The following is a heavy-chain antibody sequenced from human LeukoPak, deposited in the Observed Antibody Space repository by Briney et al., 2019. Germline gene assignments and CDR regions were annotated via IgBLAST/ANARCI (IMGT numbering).Heavy chain of an antibody. D-gene: IGHD2-15*01. CDR3: AKDLGGYLQIDY. CDR1: GFTFTAHG. CDR2: IQYDERKK. Sequence: GGSLTLSCAASGFTFTAHGMHWVRQAPGKGLEWVAFIQYDERKKYYADSVKGRFTISRDISKNTLYLQMNSPRVEDTAVFYCAKDLGGYLQIDYWGQGTLVTVSS. J-gene: IGHJ4*02. V-gene: IGHV3-30*02.